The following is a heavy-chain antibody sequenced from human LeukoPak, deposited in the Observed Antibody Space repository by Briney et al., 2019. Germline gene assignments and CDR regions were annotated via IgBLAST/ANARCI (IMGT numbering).Heavy chain of an antibody. J-gene: IGHJ4*02. CDR3: ARDMPRNSYCSSTSCYNRRFDY. CDR2: ISSSSSYI. CDR1: GFTFSSYS. Sequence: GGSLRLSCAASGFTFSSYSMNWVRQAPGKGLEWVSSISSSSSYIYYADSVKGRFTISRDNAKNSLYLQMNSLRAEDTAVYYCARDMPRNSYCSSTSCYNRRFDYWGQGTLVTVSS. D-gene: IGHD2-2*02. V-gene: IGHV3-21*01.